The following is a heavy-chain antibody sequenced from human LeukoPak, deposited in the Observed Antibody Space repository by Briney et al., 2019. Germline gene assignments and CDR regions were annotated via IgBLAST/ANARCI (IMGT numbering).Heavy chain of an antibody. CDR1: GFTFSSYG. D-gene: IGHD6-19*01. Sequence: PRGSLRLSCAASGFTFSSYGMHWVRQAPGKGLEWVAFIRYDGSNKYYADSVKGRFTISRDNSKNTLYLQMNSLRAEDTAVYYCAKVENQWLVPGPIDYWGQGTLVTVSS. CDR2: IRYDGSNK. J-gene: IGHJ4*02. CDR3: AKVENQWLVPGPIDY. V-gene: IGHV3-30*02.